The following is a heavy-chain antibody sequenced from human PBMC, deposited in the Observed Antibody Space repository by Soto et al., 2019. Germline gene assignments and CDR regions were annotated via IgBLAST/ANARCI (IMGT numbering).Heavy chain of an antibody. CDR2: ISYDGSNK. V-gene: IGHV3-30*18. J-gene: IGHJ6*02. D-gene: IGHD3-16*01. CDR1: GFTFSSYG. CDR3: ANWAPPGYYYGMDV. Sequence: PGGSLRLSCAASGFTFSSYGMHWARQAPGKGLEWVAVISYDGSNKYYADSVKGRFTISRDNSKNTLYLQMNSLRAEDTAVYYCANWAPPGYYYGMDVWGQGTTVTVSS.